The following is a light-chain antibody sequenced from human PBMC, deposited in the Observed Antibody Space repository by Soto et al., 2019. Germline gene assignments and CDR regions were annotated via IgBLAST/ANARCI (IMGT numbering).Light chain of an antibody. Sequence: DIQMTQSPSSLSASVGDRITITCQASQDIRNHLNWYQQKPGKAPKILIYDASNLEAGVPSRVDGSRSGRDFTFTISCLNPEEIAAYYCHQYLKVLSSGGGTKVEIK. J-gene: IGKJ4*01. CDR3: HQYLKVLS. V-gene: IGKV1-33*01. CDR1: QDIRNH. CDR2: DAS.